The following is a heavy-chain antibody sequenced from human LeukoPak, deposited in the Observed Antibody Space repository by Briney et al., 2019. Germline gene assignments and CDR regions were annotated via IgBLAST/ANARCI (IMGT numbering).Heavy chain of an antibody. CDR2: IYYSGST. J-gene: IGHJ6*03. V-gene: IGHV4-39*07. CDR3: ARVGYNWNDVLYYYYYYMDV. CDR1: GGSISSSSYY. D-gene: IGHD1-1*01. Sequence: SETLSLTCTVSGGSISSSSYYWGWIRQPPRKGLEWIGSIYYSGSTYYNPSLKSRVTISVDTSKNQFSLKLSSVTAADTAVYYCARVGYNWNDVLYYYYYYMDVWGKGTTVTVSS.